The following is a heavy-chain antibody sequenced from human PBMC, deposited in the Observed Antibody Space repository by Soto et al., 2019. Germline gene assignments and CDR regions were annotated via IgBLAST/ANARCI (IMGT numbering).Heavy chain of an antibody. Sequence: PGGSLRLSCAASGFTFKNFAVSWVRQAPGKGMEWVSAIGGSGSSANYADSVKGRFTISRDNSKNTLYLQMNSLRAEDTAVYYSAKDVDYSKSYVVYYFDYWGQGTLVTVSS. D-gene: IGHD4-4*01. CDR3: AKDVDYSKSYVVYYFDY. V-gene: IGHV3-23*01. CDR2: IGGSGSSA. CDR1: GFTFKNFA. J-gene: IGHJ4*02.